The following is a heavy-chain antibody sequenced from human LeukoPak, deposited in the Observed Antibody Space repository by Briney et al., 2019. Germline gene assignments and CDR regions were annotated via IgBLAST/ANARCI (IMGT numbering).Heavy chain of an antibody. CDR3: ARFNWGGYYFDS. J-gene: IGHJ4*02. CDR1: NGSITSHY. Sequence: SETLSLTCTVSNGSITSHYWSWIRQSPGQGPEWIGYVYYSGSASYNPSLKSRVTVSMDTSKKQFSLIMKSVTGADTAVYFCARFNWGGYYFDSWGQGALVTVSS. D-gene: IGHD7-27*01. CDR2: VYYSGSA. V-gene: IGHV4-59*08.